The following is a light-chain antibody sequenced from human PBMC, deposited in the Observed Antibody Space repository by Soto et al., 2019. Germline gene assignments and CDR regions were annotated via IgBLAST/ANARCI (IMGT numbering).Light chain of an antibody. J-gene: IGLJ3*02. V-gene: IGLV2-11*01. CDR1: SSDVGAYNY. CDR2: AVT. CDR3: CSYAGRYTWV. Sequence: QSALTQPHSVSGSPGQSVTISCTGTSSDVGAYNYVSWYQQHPGKAPKFMIYAVTRRPSGVPDRFSGSKSGNTASLTISGLQAEDEADYSCCSYAGRYTWVFGGGTQLTVL.